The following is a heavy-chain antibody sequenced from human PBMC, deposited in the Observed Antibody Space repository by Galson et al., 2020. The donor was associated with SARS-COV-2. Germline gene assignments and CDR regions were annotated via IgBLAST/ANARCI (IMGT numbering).Heavy chain of an antibody. CDR3: AKLRTTVTDADFDY. CDR2: ISWNSGGI. D-gene: IGHD4-17*01. Sequence: GGSLRLSCAASGFSFDDYAMHWVRQPPGKGLEWVSGISWNSGGIGYADSVKGRFTISRDNAKNSLYLQMNSLRAEDTAFYYCAKLRTTVTDADFDYWGQRTLVTVSS. J-gene: IGHJ4*02. V-gene: IGHV3-9*01. CDR1: GFSFDDYA.